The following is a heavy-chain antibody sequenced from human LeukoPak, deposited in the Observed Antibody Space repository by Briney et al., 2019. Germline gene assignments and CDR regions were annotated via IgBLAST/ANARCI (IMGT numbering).Heavy chain of an antibody. Sequence: GGSLRLSCAASRFTFSSSGMSWVRHAPGKGLEWVSSISSNSDYIYYADSVKGRFTISRDNSKNTLYLQMNSLRAEDTAVYYCARETPDSSGWDWGQGTLVTVSS. CDR3: ARETPDSSGWD. D-gene: IGHD6-19*01. J-gene: IGHJ4*02. V-gene: IGHV3-23*01. CDR2: ISSNSDYI. CDR1: RFTFSSSG.